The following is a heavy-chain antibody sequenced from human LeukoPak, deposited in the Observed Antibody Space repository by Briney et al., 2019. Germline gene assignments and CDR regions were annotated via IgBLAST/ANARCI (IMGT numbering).Heavy chain of an antibody. CDR1: GFTFSSYT. CDR3: AKGGITMVRGEDYYIDV. Sequence: GGSLRLSCAASGFTFSSYTMHWVRQAPGKGLEWVSLISWDGGSTYYADSVKGRFTISRDNSKNSLYLQMNSLRTEDTALYYCAKGGITMVRGEDYYIDVWGKGTTVTVSS. D-gene: IGHD3-10*01. J-gene: IGHJ6*03. CDR2: ISWDGGST. V-gene: IGHV3-43*01.